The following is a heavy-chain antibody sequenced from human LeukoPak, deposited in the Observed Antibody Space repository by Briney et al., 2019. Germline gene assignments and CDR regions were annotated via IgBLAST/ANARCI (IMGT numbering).Heavy chain of an antibody. D-gene: IGHD6-6*01. V-gene: IGHV4-59*01. CDR3: ARGPGIAALY. CDR2: IYYSGST. J-gene: IGHJ4*02. CDR1: GGSISSYY. Sequence: LETLSLTCTVSGGSISSYYWSWIRQPPGKGLEWIGYIYYSGSTNYNPSLKSRVTISVDTSKNQFSLKLSSVTAADTAVYYCARGPGIAALYWGQGTLVTVSS.